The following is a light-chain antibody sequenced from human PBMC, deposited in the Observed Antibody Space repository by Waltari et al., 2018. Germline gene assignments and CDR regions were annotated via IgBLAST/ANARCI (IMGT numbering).Light chain of an antibody. CDR2: EVS. CDR3: SSYTSSTTPYV. Sequence: QSALTQPASVSGSPGQSITISCTGTSSDVGGYHYVSWYQQHPGKAPKLMIYEVSHRPSGVSNRFSGSMSGNTASLTISGLQAEDEADYYCSSYTSSTTPYVFGTGTKVTVL. CDR1: SSDVGGYHY. J-gene: IGLJ1*01. V-gene: IGLV2-14*01.